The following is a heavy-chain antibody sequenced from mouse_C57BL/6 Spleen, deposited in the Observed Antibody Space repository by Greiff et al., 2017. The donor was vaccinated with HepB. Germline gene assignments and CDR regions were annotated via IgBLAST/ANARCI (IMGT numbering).Heavy chain of an antibody. D-gene: IGHD2-4*01. J-gene: IGHJ2*01. CDR2: IWTGGGT. CDR3: ARSDYGDY. Sequence: VKRVESGPGLVAPSQSLSITCTVSGFSLTSYAISWVRQPPGKGLEWLGVIWTGGGTNYNSTLKSRLSINKDNSKSQVCLKMNSLQTDDTARYYCARSDYGDYWGQGTTLTVSS. CDR1: GFSLTSYA. V-gene: IGHV2-9-1*01.